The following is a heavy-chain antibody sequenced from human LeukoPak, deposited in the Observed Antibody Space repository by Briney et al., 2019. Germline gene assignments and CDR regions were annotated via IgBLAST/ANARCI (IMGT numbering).Heavy chain of an antibody. CDR3: ARDGEQLQAFDI. D-gene: IGHD5-24*01. J-gene: IGHJ3*02. V-gene: IGHV4-59*01. CDR2: IYYSGST. CDR1: GVSISSYY. Sequence: SETLSLTCTVSGVSISSYYWSWIRQPPGKGLEWIGYIYYSGSTNYNPSLKSRVTISVDTSKNQFSLKLSSVTAADTAVYYCARDGEQLQAFDIWGQGTMVTVSS.